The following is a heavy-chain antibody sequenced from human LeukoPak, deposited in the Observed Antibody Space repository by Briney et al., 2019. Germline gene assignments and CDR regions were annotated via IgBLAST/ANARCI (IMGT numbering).Heavy chain of an antibody. CDR3: ARSSSIAARRVIDY. V-gene: IGHV1-18*01. CDR2: ISAYNGNT. D-gene: IGHD6-6*01. CDR1: GDTFTSGG. J-gene: IGHJ4*02. Sequence: SVTGSCTASGDTFTSGGISWFRQAPGQGLKWMGWISAYNGNTNYAQKLQGRVTMTTDTSTSTAYMELRSLRSDDTAVYYCARSSSIAARRVIDYWGQGTLVTVSS.